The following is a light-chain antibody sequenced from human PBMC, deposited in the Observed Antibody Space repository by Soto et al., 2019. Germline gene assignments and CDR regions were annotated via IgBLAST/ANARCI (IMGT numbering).Light chain of an antibody. CDR2: RAS. Sequence: DVQMTQSPSTLSASIGDTVTITCRASQSIDGWLAWYQQKPGRPPKLLIYRASILENGVPSRFSGRGSGTECTLTISGLRPEDLGTYFCQQYNSYPKTFGEGTKLDI. CDR1: QSIDGW. V-gene: IGKV1-5*03. CDR3: QQYNSYPKT. J-gene: IGKJ2*01.